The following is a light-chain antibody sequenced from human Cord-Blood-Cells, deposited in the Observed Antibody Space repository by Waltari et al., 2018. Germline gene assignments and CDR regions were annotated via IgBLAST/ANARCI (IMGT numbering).Light chain of an antibody. V-gene: IGKV3-20*01. CDR2: GAP. CDR3: QQYGSSPPT. CDR1: QSDSSSY. Sequence: IVLPPSSGPPPLRPPGIATLPCRASQSDSSSYLAWYQQQPGQAPRLLIYGAPSRATGIPDRFSGSGSGTDFTLTISRLEPEDFAVYYCQQYGSSPPTFGQGTKVEIK. J-gene: IGKJ1*01.